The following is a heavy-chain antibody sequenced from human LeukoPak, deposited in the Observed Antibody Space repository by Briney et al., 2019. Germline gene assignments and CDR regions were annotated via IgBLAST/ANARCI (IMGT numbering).Heavy chain of an antibody. CDR1: GYSISSGYY. J-gene: IGHJ4*02. D-gene: IGHD3-9*01. CDR3: ARHNGILTGYYKLYYFDY. V-gene: IGHV4-38-2*02. Sequence: SETLSLTCTVSGYSISSGYYWGWIRQPPGKGLEWIGEINHSGSTNYNPSLKSRVTISVDTSKNQFSLKLSSVTAADTAVYYCARHNGILTGYYKLYYFDYWGQGTLVTVSS. CDR2: INHSGST.